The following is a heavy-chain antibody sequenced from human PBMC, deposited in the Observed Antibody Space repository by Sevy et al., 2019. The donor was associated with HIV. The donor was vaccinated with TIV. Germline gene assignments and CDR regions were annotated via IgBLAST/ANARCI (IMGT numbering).Heavy chain of an antibody. J-gene: IGHJ6*02. CDR2: ISYDGSNK. CDR3: NSVAGKIDV. CDR1: GFTFSSYA. Sequence: GGSLRLSCAASGFTFSSYAMHWVRQAPGKGLEWVAVISYDGSNKYYADSVKGRFTISRDNSKNTLYLQMNSLRAEDTAVYYGNSVAGKIDVWGQGTMVTVSS. D-gene: IGHD6-19*01. V-gene: IGHV3-30-3*01.